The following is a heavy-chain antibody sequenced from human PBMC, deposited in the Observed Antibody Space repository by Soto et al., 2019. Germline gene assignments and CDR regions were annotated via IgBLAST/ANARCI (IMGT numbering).Heavy chain of an antibody. V-gene: IGHV4-30-4*01. CDR1: GGSISSGDYY. J-gene: IGHJ6*02. Sequence: SETLSLTCTVSGGSISSGDYYWSWIRQPPGKGLEWIGYIYYSGSTYYNPSLKSRVTISVDTSKNQFSLKLSSVTAADTAVYYCASKLLWFGELLSSHGLDVWGQGTTVTVSS. D-gene: IGHD3-10*01. CDR3: ASKLLWFGELLSSHGLDV. CDR2: IYYSGST.